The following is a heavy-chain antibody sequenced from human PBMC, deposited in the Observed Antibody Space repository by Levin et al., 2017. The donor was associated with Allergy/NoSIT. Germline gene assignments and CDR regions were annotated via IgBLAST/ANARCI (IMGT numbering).Heavy chain of an antibody. CDR3: ARVEYSSSSDWFDP. J-gene: IGHJ5*02. D-gene: IGHD6-6*01. CDR1: GGSISSGGYY. V-gene: IGHV4-31*03. CDR2: IYYSGST. Sequence: SETLSLTCTVSGGSISSGGYYWSWIRQHPGKGLEWIGYIYYSGSTYYNPSLKSRVTISVDTSKNQFSLKLSSVTAADTAVYYCARVEYSSSSDWFDPWGQGTLVTVSS.